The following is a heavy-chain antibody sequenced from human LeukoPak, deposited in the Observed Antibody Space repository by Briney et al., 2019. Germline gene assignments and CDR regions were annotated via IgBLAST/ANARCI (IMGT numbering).Heavy chain of an antibody. CDR2: IKEDGSEK. D-gene: IGHD2-15*01. CDR1: GFSFSTYW. Sequence: GGSLRLSCAASGFSFSTYWMSWVRQAPGKGLEWVADIKEDGSEKYYVDSVKGRFTISRQNAKSSLFLQMNSLRAEDTAVYYCARHRSGGSQDDAFDIWGQGTMVTVSS. J-gene: IGHJ3*02. V-gene: IGHV3-7*01. CDR3: ARHRSGGSQDDAFDI.